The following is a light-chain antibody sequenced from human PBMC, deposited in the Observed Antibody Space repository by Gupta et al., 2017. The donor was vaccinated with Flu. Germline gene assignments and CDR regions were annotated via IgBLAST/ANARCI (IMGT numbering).Light chain of an antibody. CDR2: GAS. CDR3: QHYSDLFYT. CDR1: QNIRDNY. V-gene: IGKV3-20*01. Sequence: ERATLSCRASQNIRDNYRAWFQQKPGQAPRLLMYGASTRATGIPDRFSGSGSGADFTLTISRLEPEDFAVYFCQHYSDLFYTFGQGTKLAIK. J-gene: IGKJ2*01.